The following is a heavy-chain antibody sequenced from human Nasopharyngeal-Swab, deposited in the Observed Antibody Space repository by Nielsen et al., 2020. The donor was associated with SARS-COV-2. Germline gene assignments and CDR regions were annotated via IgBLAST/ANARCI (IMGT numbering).Heavy chain of an antibody. CDR2: ISGSGGST. Sequence: GESLKISCAASGFTFSSYAMSWVRQAPGKGLEWVSAISGSGGSTYYADSVKGRFTISRDNSKNTMCLQMNSLRAEGTAVYYCAKAAGLGDYVWGSYRYGYYFDSWGQGTLVTVSS. D-gene: IGHD3-16*02. J-gene: IGHJ4*02. CDR3: AKAAGLGDYVWGSYRYGYYFDS. V-gene: IGHV3-23*01. CDR1: GFTFSSYA.